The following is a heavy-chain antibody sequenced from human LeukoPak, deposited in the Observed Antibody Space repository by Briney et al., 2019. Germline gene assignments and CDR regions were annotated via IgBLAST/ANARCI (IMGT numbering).Heavy chain of an antibody. CDR3: ARDQGTMTGAFDY. J-gene: IGHJ4*02. CDR1: GGSFSGYY. Sequence: ETLSLTCAVYGGSFSGYYWSWVRQAPGKGLEYVSAISSNGGSTYYANSVKGRFTISRDNSKNTLSFQMGSLRAEDMAVYYCARDQGTMTGAFDYWGQGTLVTVSS. D-gene: IGHD3-22*01. CDR2: ISSNGGST. V-gene: IGHV3-64*01.